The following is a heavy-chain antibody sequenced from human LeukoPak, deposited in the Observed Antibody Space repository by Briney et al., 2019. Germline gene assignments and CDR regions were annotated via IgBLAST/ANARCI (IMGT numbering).Heavy chain of an antibody. J-gene: IGHJ4*02. Sequence: ASVTVSCKPSGYTFTGYYMHWVRQAPGQGLEWMGWINPNSGATNYAQKFQGRVTVTRDTSINTAYMELSRLRSDDTAVYYCAREPPRGRGSYYFDYWGQGTLVTVSS. CDR2: INPNSGAT. CDR3: AREPPRGRGSYYFDY. D-gene: IGHD3-10*01. V-gene: IGHV1-2*02. CDR1: GYTFTGYY.